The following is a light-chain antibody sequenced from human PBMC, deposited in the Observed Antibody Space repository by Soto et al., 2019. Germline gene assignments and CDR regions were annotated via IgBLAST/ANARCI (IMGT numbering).Light chain of an antibody. CDR3: QQRSNWPYT. CDR2: DAS. Sequence: EIVLTQSPATLYFSPGERATLSCRASQSINSYLAWYQQKPGQAPRLLIFDASNRATGIPARFTGSVSGTDLTDFTLTISSLEPEDFAVYYCQQRSNWPYTFGQGTKLEIK. V-gene: IGKV3-11*01. J-gene: IGKJ2*01. CDR1: QSINSY.